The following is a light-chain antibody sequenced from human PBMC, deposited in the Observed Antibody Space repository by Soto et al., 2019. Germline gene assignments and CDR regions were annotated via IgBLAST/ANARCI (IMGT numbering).Light chain of an antibody. CDR2: DAS. J-gene: IGKJ4*01. CDR1: QSVAGSY. CDR3: QQRNNWPPGPLT. Sequence: ESVLTQSPGTLSLSPGERATLSCRASQSVAGSYLAWYQQKPGQAPRLLIYDASNRAAGIPRRFRGSGSGADFTLTISGLEPEDFAVYYCQQRNNWPPGPLTFGGGTKVDIK. V-gene: IGKV3D-20*02.